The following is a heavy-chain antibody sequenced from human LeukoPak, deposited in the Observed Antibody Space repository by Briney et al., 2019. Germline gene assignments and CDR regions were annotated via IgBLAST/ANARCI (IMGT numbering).Heavy chain of an antibody. CDR1: GGSISSYY. J-gene: IGHJ6*02. Sequence: SETLSLTCTVSGGSISSYYWSWIRQPPGKGLEWIGYIYYSGSTNYNPSLKSRVTISVDTSKNQFSLKLSSVTAADTAVYYCARHREQLVPLYYYGMDVWGQGTTVTVSS. V-gene: IGHV4-59*08. CDR2: IYYSGST. CDR3: ARHREQLVPLYYYGMDV. D-gene: IGHD6-13*01.